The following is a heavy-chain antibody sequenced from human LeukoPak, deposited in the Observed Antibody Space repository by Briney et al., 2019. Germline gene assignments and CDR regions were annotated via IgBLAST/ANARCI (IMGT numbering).Heavy chain of an antibody. J-gene: IGHJ6*03. Sequence: WIRQSPGTGLEWIGFIYYSGTTNYNPSLKSRVTISVDTSKNQFSLKLSSVTAADTAVYYCAREYHRFYYYYMDVWGKGTTVTVSS. CDR2: IYYSGTT. CDR3: AREYHRFYYYYMDV. V-gene: IGHV4-59*12. D-gene: IGHD2-2*01.